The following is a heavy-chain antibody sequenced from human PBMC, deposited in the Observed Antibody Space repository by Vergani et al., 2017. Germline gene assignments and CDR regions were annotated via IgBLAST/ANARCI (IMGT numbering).Heavy chain of an antibody. CDR3: AKSRVASAGCFDY. D-gene: IGHD6-13*01. J-gene: IGHJ4*02. CDR1: GFTFSSYA. CDR2: ISGTGDST. V-gene: IGHV3-23*01. Sequence: EVQLLESGGGLVQPGGSLRLSCAASGFTFSSYAMSWVRQAPGKGLEWVSAISGTGDSTYYAGSVRGRFTISRDNSKNTLYLQMNSLRAGDTAVYYCAKSRVASAGCFDYWGQGTLVTVSS.